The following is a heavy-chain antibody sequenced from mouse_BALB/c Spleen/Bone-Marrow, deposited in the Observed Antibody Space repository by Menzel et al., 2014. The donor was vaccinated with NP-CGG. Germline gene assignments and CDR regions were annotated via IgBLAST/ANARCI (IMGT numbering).Heavy chain of an antibody. J-gene: IGHJ4*01. CDR1: DYTFTTYW. V-gene: IGHV1-52*01. Sequence: VQLQQSGPDLVRPGSSVKMSCKASDYTFTTYWMHWVKQRPGQGLEWIGMVDPSTSETRLNQKFKDKATLIVDKSSNTAYMELSSLTSEDSAVYYCARRTLAMDYWGQGTSVTVSS. CDR2: VDPSTSET. CDR3: ARRTLAMDY.